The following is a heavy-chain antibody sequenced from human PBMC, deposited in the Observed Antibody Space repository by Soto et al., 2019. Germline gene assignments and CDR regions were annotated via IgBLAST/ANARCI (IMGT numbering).Heavy chain of an antibody. Sequence: SETLSLTCAVSGGSISSSNWWSWVRQPPGKGLEWIGEIYHSGSTNYNPSLKSRVTISVDKSKNQFSLKLSSVTAADTAVYYCARVGGSSSWYGYYYYGMDVWGQGATVTVSS. D-gene: IGHD6-13*01. CDR3: ARVGGSSSWYGYYYYGMDV. J-gene: IGHJ6*02. CDR2: IYHSGST. V-gene: IGHV4-4*02. CDR1: GGSISSSNW.